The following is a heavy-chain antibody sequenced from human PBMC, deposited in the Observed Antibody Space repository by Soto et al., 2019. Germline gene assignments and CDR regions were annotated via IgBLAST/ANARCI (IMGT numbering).Heavy chain of an antibody. CDR2: IIPIFGTA. D-gene: IGHD2-8*01. CDR3: AREVNARSHDY. V-gene: IGHV1-69*01. CDR1: GGTFSSYA. Sequence: PVKVSCKASGGTFSSYAISWVPQAPGQGLEWMGGIIPIFGTANYAQKFQGRVTITADESTSTAYMELSSLRSEDTAVYYCAREVNARSHDYWGQGTLVTVSS. J-gene: IGHJ4*02.